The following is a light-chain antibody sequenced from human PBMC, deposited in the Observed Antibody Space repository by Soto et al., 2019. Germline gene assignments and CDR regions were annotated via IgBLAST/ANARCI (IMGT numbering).Light chain of an antibody. CDR2: CNS. V-gene: IGLV1-40*01. J-gene: IGLJ2*01. CDR3: KSYDSSLSAVV. Sequence: QSVLTQPPSVSGAPGQRVTISCTGSSSNIGAGYDVHWYQQLPGTAPKLLIYCNSNRPSGVPDRFSGSKSGTSASLAITGLQAEDEADYYCKSYDSSLSAVVFGGGTKLTVL. CDR1: SSNIGAGYD.